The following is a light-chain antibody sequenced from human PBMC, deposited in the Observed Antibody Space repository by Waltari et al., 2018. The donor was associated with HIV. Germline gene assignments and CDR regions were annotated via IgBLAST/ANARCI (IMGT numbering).Light chain of an antibody. CDR2: KNN. Sequence: QTVLTQPPSASGSRGQRATSSCSGRRSDIRRNSVSWYQHRPDTATRLPIYKNNPRPPRVLVRFSGSTSGSSASLAISGLRSEDESAYYCAALDDNLNGLFGGGTKLTAL. CDR1: RSDIRRNS. CDR3: AALDDNLNGL. J-gene: IGLJ3*02. V-gene: IGLV1-44*01.